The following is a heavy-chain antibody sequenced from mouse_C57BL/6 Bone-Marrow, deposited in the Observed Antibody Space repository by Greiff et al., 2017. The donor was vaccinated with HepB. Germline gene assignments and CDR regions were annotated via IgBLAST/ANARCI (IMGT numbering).Heavy chain of an antibody. CDR1: GYTFTSYW. CDR3: ARSAYYDYDGDWYFDV. CDR2: IHPNSGST. Sequence: QVQLQQPGAELVKPGASVKLSCKASGYTFTSYWMHWVKQRPGQGLEWIGMIHPNSGSTNYNEKFKSKATLTVDKSSSTAYMQLSSLTSADSAVYYCARSAYYDYDGDWYFDVWGTGTTVTVSS. V-gene: IGHV1-64*01. J-gene: IGHJ1*03. D-gene: IGHD2-4*01.